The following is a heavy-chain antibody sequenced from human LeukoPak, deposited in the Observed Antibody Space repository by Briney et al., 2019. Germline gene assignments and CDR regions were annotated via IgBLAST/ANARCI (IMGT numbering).Heavy chain of an antibody. Sequence: SETLSLTCAVYGGSFNDYYWSWIRQPPGKGLEWIGEINHSGSTNYNPSLKSRVTISVDTSMNQFSLKLSSVTAADTAVYYCARSGGIAVAAFDCWGQGTLVTVSS. J-gene: IGHJ4*02. CDR3: ARSGGIAVAAFDC. V-gene: IGHV4-34*01. D-gene: IGHD6-19*01. CDR1: GGSFNDYY. CDR2: INHSGST.